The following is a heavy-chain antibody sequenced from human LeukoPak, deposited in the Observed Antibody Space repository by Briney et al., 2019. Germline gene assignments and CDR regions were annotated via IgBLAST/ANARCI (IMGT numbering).Heavy chain of an antibody. D-gene: IGHD1-26*01. Sequence: SETLSRTCTVSGGSISPYYWSWIREPPGKGLEWIGYIYYSGSTSYNPSLKSRVTISVDTSKNQFSLKLSSVTAADTAVYYCARHGGGGESYPRVFDYWGRGNLVTVSS. CDR1: GGSISPYY. J-gene: IGHJ4*02. V-gene: IGHV4-59*08. CDR2: IYYSGST. CDR3: ARHGGGGESYPRVFDY.